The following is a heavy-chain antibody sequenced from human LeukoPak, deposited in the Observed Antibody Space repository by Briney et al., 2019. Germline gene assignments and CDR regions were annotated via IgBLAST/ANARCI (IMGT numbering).Heavy chain of an antibody. CDR2: ISGYNAAT. CDR1: GYTFTSYG. J-gene: IGHJ3*02. D-gene: IGHD2-15*01. Sequence: ASVKVSCKTSGYTFTSYGVSWMRQAPGQGLEWMGWISGYNAATNYAQKFQGRVTMTIDTSTSTVYMELRSLRSDDTAVIYCARPRVAGSLDIWGQGTMVTVSS. V-gene: IGHV1-18*01. CDR3: ARPRVAGSLDI.